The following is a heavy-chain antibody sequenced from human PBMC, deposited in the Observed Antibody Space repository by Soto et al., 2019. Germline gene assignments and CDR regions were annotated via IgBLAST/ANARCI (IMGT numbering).Heavy chain of an antibody. D-gene: IGHD3-3*01. CDR3: ARTPYYDFWSGYYYGMDV. CDR1: GYTFTSYG. J-gene: IGHJ6*02. Sequence: GASVKVSCKASGYTFTSYGISWVRQAPGQGLEWMGWISAYNGNTNYAQKLQGRVTMTTDTSTSTAYMELRSLRSDDTAVYYCARTPYYDFWSGYYYGMDVWRQGTAVTVSS. V-gene: IGHV1-18*04. CDR2: ISAYNGNT.